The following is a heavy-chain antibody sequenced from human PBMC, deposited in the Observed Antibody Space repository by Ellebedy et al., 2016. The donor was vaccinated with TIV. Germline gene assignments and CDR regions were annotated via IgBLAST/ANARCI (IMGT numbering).Heavy chain of an antibody. Sequence: SETLSLTCTVSGYSISSAYYWGWIRQPPGKGLEWIGSIYHTGSTYYNPSLKSRVTISEDTSKNQFSLRLRSVTAADTAVYYCAGGSYTPYGMDVWGRGTTVIVSS. D-gene: IGHD1-26*01. CDR3: AGGSYTPYGMDV. J-gene: IGHJ6*02. CDR1: GYSISSAYY. V-gene: IGHV4-38-2*02. CDR2: IYHTGST.